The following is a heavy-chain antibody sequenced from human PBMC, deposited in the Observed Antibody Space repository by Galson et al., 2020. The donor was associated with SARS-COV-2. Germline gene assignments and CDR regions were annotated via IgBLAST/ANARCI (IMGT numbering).Heavy chain of an antibody. Sequence: TGGSLRLSCAASGFTFSSSWMHWVRQAPGKGLVWVSRITSDGSSTSYADSVKGRFTISRDNAKNTLYLQMNSLRAEDTAVYYCASVGTRSGWQYYFDYWGQGTLVTVPS. V-gene: IGHV3-74*01. CDR1: GFTFSSSW. CDR3: ASVGTRSGWQYYFDY. D-gene: IGHD6-19*01. J-gene: IGHJ4*02. CDR2: ITSDGSST.